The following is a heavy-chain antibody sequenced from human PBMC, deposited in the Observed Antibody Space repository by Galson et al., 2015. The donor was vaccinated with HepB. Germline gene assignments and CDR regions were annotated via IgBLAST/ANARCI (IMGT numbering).Heavy chain of an antibody. D-gene: IGHD6-13*01. CDR1: GFTFSDYY. CDR2: ISSSGSTI. V-gene: IGHV3-11*01. CDR3: ARMVESAAAAGIMWVAKGDYYYMDV. J-gene: IGHJ6*03. Sequence: SLRLSCAASGFTFSDYYMSRIRQAPGKGLEWVSYISSSGSTIYYADSVKGRFTISRDNAKNSLYLQMNSLRAEDTAVYYCARMVESAAAAGIMWVAKGDYYYMDVWGKGTTVTVSS.